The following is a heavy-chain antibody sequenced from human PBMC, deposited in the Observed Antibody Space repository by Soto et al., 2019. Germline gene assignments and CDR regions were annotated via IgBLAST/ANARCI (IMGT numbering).Heavy chain of an antibody. CDR1: GYSFSGYY. V-gene: IGHV1-2*02. D-gene: IGHD6-25*01. CDR2: IYPNTETT. CDR3: VSLQTSGWPGVH. J-gene: IGHJ4*02. Sequence: ASVKVSSKASGYSFSGYYIQWVRQAPGQGPEWLGWIYPNTETTDSSKKFQGRVTMTSDMSTRTVYMELRDLRSDDTAVYYCVSLQTSGWPGVHWGQGTLVTVSS.